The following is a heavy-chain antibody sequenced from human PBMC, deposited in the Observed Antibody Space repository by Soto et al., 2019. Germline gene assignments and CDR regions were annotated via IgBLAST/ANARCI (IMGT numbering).Heavy chain of an antibody. J-gene: IGHJ6*02. CDR1: GYSFTSYW. V-gene: IGHV5-51*01. D-gene: IGHD4-17*01. CDR3: ARLPPGNGVTKYYYYGMDV. Sequence: PGESLKISCKGSGYSFTSYWIGWVRQMPGKGLEWMGIIYPGDSDTRYSPSFQGQVTISADKSISTAYLQWSSLKASDTAMYYCARLPPGNGVTKYYYYGMDVWGQGTTVTVSS. CDR2: IYPGDSDT.